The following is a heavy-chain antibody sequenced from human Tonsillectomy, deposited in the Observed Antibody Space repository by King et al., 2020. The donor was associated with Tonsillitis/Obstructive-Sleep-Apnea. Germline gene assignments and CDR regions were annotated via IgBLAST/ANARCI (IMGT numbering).Heavy chain of an antibody. V-gene: IGHV3-33*01. Sequence: VQLVQSGGGVVQPGRSLRLSCAASGFTFSSYGMHWVRQAPGKGLEWVAVIWYDGSNKYYADSVKGRFTISRDNSKNRLYLQMNSLRAGDTAGYYCARGGYDFWCASKDYFDYWGPGTLVTVSS. CDR3: ARGGYDFWCASKDYFDY. CDR2: IWYDGSNK. D-gene: IGHD3-3*01. J-gene: IGHJ4*02. CDR1: GFTFSSYG.